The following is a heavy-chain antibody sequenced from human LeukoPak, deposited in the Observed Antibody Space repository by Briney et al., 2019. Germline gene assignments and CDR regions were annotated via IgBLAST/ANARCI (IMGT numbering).Heavy chain of an antibody. J-gene: IGHJ5*02. CDR3: ARWATGNWFDP. CDR2: ISSSSSYI. V-gene: IGHV3-21*01. D-gene: IGHD5-12*01. Sequence: PGGSLRLSCAASGFTFSSYSMNWVRQAPGKGLEWVSSISSSSSYIYYADSVKGRLTISRDNAKNSLYLQMNSLRAEDTAVYYCARWATGNWFDPWGQGTLVTVSS. CDR1: GFTFSSYS.